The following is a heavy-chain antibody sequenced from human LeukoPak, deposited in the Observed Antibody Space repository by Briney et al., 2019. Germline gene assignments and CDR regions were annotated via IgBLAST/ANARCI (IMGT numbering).Heavy chain of an antibody. CDR2: ISYDGSNK. D-gene: IGHD4-17*01. CDR3: AKDNGDFLIDC. CDR1: GFTFSSYG. V-gene: IGHV3-30*18. Sequence: PGRSLRLSCAASGFTFSSYGMHWVRQAPGKGLEWVAVISYDGSNKYYADSVKGRFTISRDNSKNTLYLQMNSLRAEDTAAYYCAKDNGDFLIDCWGQGTLVTVSS. J-gene: IGHJ4*02.